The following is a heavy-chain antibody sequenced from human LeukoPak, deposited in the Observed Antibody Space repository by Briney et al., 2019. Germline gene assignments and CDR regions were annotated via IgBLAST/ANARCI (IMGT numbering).Heavy chain of an antibody. D-gene: IGHD6-19*01. Sequence: ASVKVSCKASGYTFTGYYMHWVRQAPGQGLEWMGWINPNSGGTNYAQKFQGRVTMTRDTSISTAYMELSRLRSDDTAVYYCARVSRSSGWPLDYWGQGTLVTASS. J-gene: IGHJ4*02. CDR2: INPNSGGT. CDR3: ARVSRSSGWPLDY. V-gene: IGHV1-2*02. CDR1: GYTFTGYY.